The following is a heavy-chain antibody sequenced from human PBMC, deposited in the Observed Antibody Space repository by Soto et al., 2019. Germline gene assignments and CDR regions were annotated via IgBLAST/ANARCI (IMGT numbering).Heavy chain of an antibody. V-gene: IGHV3-23*01. Sequence: EVQLLESGGGLVQPGGSLRLSCAASGFTFSSYAMSWVRQAPGKGLEWVSAISGSGGSTYYADSVKGRFTISRDNSKNTLYLQMNSLRAEDTAVYYCAKDLYPWELSLSASGYWGQGTLVTVSS. CDR2: ISGSGGST. CDR1: GFTFSSYA. J-gene: IGHJ4*02. D-gene: IGHD3-16*02. CDR3: AKDLYPWELSLSASGY.